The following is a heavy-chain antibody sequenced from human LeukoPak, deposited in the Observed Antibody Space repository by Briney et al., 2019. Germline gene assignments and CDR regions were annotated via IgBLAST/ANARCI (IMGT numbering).Heavy chain of an antibody. CDR1: GFTFSSYI. CDR2: ISYDGTGK. D-gene: IGHD1-26*01. V-gene: IGHV3-30*04. J-gene: IGHJ3*02. Sequence: GGSLRLSCAASGFTFSSYIIHWVRQAPGKGLEWVAVISYDGTGKYYADSVKGRFTISRDNSKNTLYVQMNSLRAEDTAVYYCARGSFGAGVGATMDDACDIWGQGTMVTVSS. CDR3: ARGSFGAGVGATMDDACDI.